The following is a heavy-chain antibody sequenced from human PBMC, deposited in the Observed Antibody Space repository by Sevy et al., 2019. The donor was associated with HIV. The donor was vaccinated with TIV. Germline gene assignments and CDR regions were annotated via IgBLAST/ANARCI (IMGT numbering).Heavy chain of an antibody. V-gene: IGHV3-30*04. J-gene: IGHJ1*01. Sequence: GGSLRLSCTVSGFIFSNFAMHGVRQAPGKGLEWVAVTSYDGSHKYYADSVKGRFTVSRDNSRNILSLEMSSLRRDDTAVYYCARGENDDEFFQYWGQGTLVTVSS. CDR2: TSYDGSHK. D-gene: IGHD1-26*01. CDR1: GFIFSNFA. CDR3: ARGENDDEFFQY.